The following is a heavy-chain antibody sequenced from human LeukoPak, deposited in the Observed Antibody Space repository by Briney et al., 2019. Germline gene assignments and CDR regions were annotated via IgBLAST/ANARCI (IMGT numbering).Heavy chain of an antibody. CDR2: ISSSSSYT. CDR3: ARTKRYCSSTSCFPY. D-gene: IGHD2-2*01. CDR1: GFTFSDYY. J-gene: IGHJ4*02. V-gene: IGHV3-11*03. Sequence: PGGSLRLSCAASGFTFSDYYMGWIRQAPGRGPEWVSYISSSSSYTNYADSVKGRFTISRDNAKNSLYLQMNSLRAEDTAVYYCARTKRYCSSTSCFPYWGQGTLVTVSS.